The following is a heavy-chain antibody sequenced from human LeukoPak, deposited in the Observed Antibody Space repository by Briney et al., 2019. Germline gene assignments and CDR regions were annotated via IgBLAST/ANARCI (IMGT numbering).Heavy chain of an antibody. CDR3: ARECVRDGYKTHYFDY. Sequence: SGTLSLTCAASGGSISSSNWWNWVRQPPGKGLGWIGKIYHTGSTNYNPSLKGRVTISVDKSKNQFSLKLSSVTAADTAVYYCARECVRDGYKTHYFDYWGQGTLVTVSS. J-gene: IGHJ4*02. V-gene: IGHV4-4*02. CDR2: IYHTGST. CDR1: GGSISSSNW. D-gene: IGHD5-24*01.